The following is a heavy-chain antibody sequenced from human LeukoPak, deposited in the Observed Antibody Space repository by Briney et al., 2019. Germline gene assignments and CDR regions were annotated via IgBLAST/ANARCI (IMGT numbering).Heavy chain of an antibody. CDR2: INHSGST. V-gene: IGHV4-34*01. J-gene: IGHJ6*03. D-gene: IGHD6-6*01. CDR1: GGSFSGYY. CDR3: ARDYGVYSSCRVDRDV. Sequence: PSETLSLTCAVYGGSFSGYYWSWIRHPPGKGLEWIGEINHSGSTNYTPSLKSRVTISVDTSKNQFSLKLRPVAAADTAVYYCARDYGVYSSCRVDRDVWGKETTVTVSS.